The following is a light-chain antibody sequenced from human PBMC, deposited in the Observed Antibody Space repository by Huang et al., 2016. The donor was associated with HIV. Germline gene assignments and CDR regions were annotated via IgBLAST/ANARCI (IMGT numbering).Light chain of an antibody. Sequence: EIVMTQSAATLSVSPGESATLSCRPSQIVSSNLGWYQQKPGQAPRLLICSASTRASGIPASFSGSGSGTDFTLTISSLQSEDFAVYHCQQYNSWPGTFGQGTKVEIK. CDR2: SAS. J-gene: IGKJ1*01. V-gene: IGKV3-15*01. CDR1: QIVSSN. CDR3: QQYNSWPGT.